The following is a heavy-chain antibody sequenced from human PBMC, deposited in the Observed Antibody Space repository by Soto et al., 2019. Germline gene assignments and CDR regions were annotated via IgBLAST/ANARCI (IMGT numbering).Heavy chain of an antibody. Sequence: WWSXRLSGSSGVCSFNSHSSHLFRHAPGKGLEYVSSIHTSCETTFYADAVKGRCIVSRDNSNNTLDLQMTSLKYEDSGVYYCPKRRAKHSSRRKCRLCMELRGQRTTV. CDR1: VCSFNSHS. D-gene: IGHD1-26*01. CDR3: PKRRAKHSSRRKCRLCMEL. V-gene: IGHV3-64D*06. J-gene: IGHJ6*01. CDR2: IHTSCETT.